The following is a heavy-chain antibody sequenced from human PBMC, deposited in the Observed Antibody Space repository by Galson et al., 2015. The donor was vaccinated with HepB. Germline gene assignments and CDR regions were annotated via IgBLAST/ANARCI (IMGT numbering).Heavy chain of an antibody. CDR2: INTNTGNP. CDR1: GYTFTSYA. Sequence: SVKVSCKASGYTFTSYAMNWVRQAPGQGLEWMGWINTNTGNPTYAQGFTGRFVFSLDTSVSTAYLQISSLKAEDTAVYYCARVNRSVLRFLEWLLPSDYYYMDVWGKGTTVTVSS. CDR3: ARVNRSVLRFLEWLLPSDYYYMDV. V-gene: IGHV7-4-1*02. J-gene: IGHJ6*03. D-gene: IGHD3-3*01.